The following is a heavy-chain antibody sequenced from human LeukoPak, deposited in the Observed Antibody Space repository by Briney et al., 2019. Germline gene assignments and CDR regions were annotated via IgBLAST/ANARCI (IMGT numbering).Heavy chain of an antibody. CDR2: IKSKTSGGTT. J-gene: IGHJ4*02. V-gene: IGHV3-15*01. CDR3: TTYMAARPDNFGF. D-gene: IGHD6-6*01. Sequence: GGSLRLSCAASGFSFNNAWMSWVRQAPGMGLEWVGRIKSKTSGGTTDYAAPVEGRFTISRDDSKNTLFLQMNSLKTEDTAFYYCTTYMAARPDNFGFWGQGTLVTVSS. CDR1: GFSFNNAW.